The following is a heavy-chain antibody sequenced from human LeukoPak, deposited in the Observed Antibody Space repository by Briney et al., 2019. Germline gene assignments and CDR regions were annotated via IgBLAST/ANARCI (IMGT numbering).Heavy chain of an antibody. J-gene: IGHJ3*02. CDR2: INSDGSST. Sequence: GGSLRLSCAASGFTFSSYSMNWVRQAPGKGLVWVSRINSDGSSTSYADSVKGRFTTSRDNAKNTLYLQMNSLRAEDTAVYYCARSMIVVVTDDAFDIWGQGTMVTVSS. CDR1: GFTFSSYS. CDR3: ARSMIVVVTDDAFDI. V-gene: IGHV3-74*01. D-gene: IGHD3-22*01.